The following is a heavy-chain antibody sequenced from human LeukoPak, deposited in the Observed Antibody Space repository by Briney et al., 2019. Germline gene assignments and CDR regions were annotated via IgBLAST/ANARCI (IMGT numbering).Heavy chain of an antibody. D-gene: IGHD3-22*01. CDR3: GTDFDYYDSSGF. J-gene: IGHJ4*02. V-gene: IGHV1-18*01. Sequence: ASVKVSCKASGYTFSSYGISWVRQAPGQGLEWMGWISAQNGNTNYAPKFQDRITMTTHTSTSTAYMELRSLRSDDTAVYYCGTDFDYYDSSGFWGQGTLVTVSS. CDR1: GYTFSSYG. CDR2: ISAQNGNT.